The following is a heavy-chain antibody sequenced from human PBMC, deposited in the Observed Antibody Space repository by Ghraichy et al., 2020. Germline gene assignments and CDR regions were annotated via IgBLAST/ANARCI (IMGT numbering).Heavy chain of an antibody. Sequence: SETLSLTCAVYGGSFSGYYWSWIRQPPGKGLEWIGEINHSGSTNYNPSLKSRVTISVDTSKNQFSLKLSSVTAADTAVYYCARGSRYYLLSSYKSYYYYYGMDVWGQGTTVTVSS. CDR1: GGSFSGYY. J-gene: IGHJ6*02. V-gene: IGHV4-34*01. CDR3: ARGSRYYLLSSYKSYYYYYGMDV. D-gene: IGHD3-22*01. CDR2: INHSGST.